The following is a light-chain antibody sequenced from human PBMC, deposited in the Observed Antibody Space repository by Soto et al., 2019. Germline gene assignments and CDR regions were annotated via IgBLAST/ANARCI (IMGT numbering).Light chain of an antibody. CDR3: SSYTSSSTLV. J-gene: IGLJ1*01. CDR2: EVS. Sequence: QSALTQPRSVSGSPGQSVTISCTGTSSDVGGYNYVSWYQQYPGKAPKLMIYEVSNRPSGVSNRFSGSKSGNTASLTISGLQAEDEADYYCSSYTSSSTLVFGTGTKVTVL. CDR1: SSDVGGYNY. V-gene: IGLV2-14*01.